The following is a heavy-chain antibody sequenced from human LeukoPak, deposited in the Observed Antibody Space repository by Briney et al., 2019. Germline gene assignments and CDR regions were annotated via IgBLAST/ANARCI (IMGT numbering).Heavy chain of an antibody. Sequence: GGGLRLSRAAPGFPLCSYLMTWGRQGPGKGGGGGGNIKPDGTTKFYVDSVKGRFTISRDSALNSLYLQMNSLRAEDTAIYYCARSIPYGTTWYGRSDYWGQGTLVTVSS. J-gene: IGHJ4*02. CDR3: ARSIPYGTTWYGRSDY. CDR2: IKPDGTTK. CDR1: GFPLCSYL. D-gene: IGHD6-13*01. V-gene: IGHV3-7*03.